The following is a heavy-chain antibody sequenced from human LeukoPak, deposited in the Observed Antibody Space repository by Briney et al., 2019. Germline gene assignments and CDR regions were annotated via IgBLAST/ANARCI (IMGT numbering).Heavy chain of an antibody. J-gene: IGHJ6*02. Sequence: ASVKVSCKASGATFSSYTISWVRQAPGQGLEWMGRIIPILGIANYAQKFQGRVTITADKSMSTAYMELSSLRSEDTAVYYCAREEWEFDGMDVWGQGTTVTVSS. D-gene: IGHD3-10*01. CDR1: GATFSSYT. CDR2: IIPILGIA. CDR3: AREEWEFDGMDV. V-gene: IGHV1-69*04.